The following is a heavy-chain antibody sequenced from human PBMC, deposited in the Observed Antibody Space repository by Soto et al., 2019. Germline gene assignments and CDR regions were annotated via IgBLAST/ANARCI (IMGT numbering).Heavy chain of an antibody. CDR1: GYTFTSYG. V-gene: IGHV1-18*01. J-gene: IGHJ3*02. CDR3: ARDKTGYCSGGSCYSGSISAFDI. CDR2: ISAYNGNT. D-gene: IGHD2-15*01. Sequence: ASVKVSCKASGYTFTSYGISWVRQAPGQGLEWMGWISAYNGNTNYAQKLQGRVTMTTDTSTSTAYMELRSLRPDDTAGYYCARDKTGYCSGGSCYSGSISAFDIWGQGTMVTVSS.